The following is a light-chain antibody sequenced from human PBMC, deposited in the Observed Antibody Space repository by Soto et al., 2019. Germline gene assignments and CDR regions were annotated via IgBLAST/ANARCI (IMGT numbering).Light chain of an antibody. Sequence: DIQMTQSPPSVSASVGDRVTITCRASQAINGWLSWYQQKPGKAPKLLIYVASRLESGIPSRLSGSGAGTEFSLSVTSLQPEDFATYYCQQACRFPHTFGQGTRLEI. J-gene: IGKJ2*01. CDR1: QAINGW. CDR2: VAS. V-gene: IGKV1-12*01. CDR3: QQACRFPHT.